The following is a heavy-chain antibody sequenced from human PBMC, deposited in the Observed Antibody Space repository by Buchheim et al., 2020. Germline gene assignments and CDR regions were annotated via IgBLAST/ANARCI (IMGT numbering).Heavy chain of an antibody. J-gene: IGHJ1*01. CDR3: ARCRKGRGAEFFYATSRFYFDL. CDR2: IKGSGSI. V-gene: IGHV4-34*01. D-gene: IGHD3-9*01. Sequence: QVQLQQWGPGLVKPSETLSLNCSVSGGFFSGYFWAWIRQPPGKGLEWIGEIKGSGSIDYNPSPRSRVTISVDTSKKRISPNLMSVTAADTAQYYCARCRKGRGAEFFYATSRFYFDLWGQGTL. CDR1: GGFFSGYF.